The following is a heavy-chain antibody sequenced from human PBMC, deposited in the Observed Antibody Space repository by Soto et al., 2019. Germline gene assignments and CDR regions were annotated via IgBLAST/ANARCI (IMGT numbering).Heavy chain of an antibody. J-gene: IGHJ4*02. D-gene: IGHD3-16*01. CDR3: AKAVEMGGNFDY. V-gene: IGHV3-23*01. CDR2: ITGSGRTT. CDR1: EFTFRTYD. Sequence: PGGSLRLSCIASEFTFRTYDMSWVRQAPGKGLEWVSTITGSGRTTYYADSVKDRFTISRDNSENTLYLQMSSLRAEDTAVYYCAKAVEMGGNFDYWGQGTLVTVSS.